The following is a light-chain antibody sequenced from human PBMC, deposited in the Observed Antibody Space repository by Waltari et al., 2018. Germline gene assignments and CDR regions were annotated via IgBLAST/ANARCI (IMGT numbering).Light chain of an antibody. J-gene: IGLJ3*02. CDR1: HSNLESNY. CDR2: KNN. Sequence: QSVLTQPPSASATPGQRVTISCSGNHSNLESNYVHLYQQFPGTAPKVLMFKNNQRPSGVSDRFSASKSGASASLAISGLRSDDEADYYCGTWDDSLSRPVFGGGTKLTVL. V-gene: IGLV1-47*01. CDR3: GTWDDSLSRPV.